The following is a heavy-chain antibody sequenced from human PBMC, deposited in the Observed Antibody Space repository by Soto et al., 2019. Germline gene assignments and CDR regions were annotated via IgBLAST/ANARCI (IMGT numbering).Heavy chain of an antibody. CDR1: GFTFSSYW. D-gene: IGHD6-19*01. J-gene: IGHJ4*02. Sequence: EVQLVESGGGLVQPGGSLRLSCAASGFTFSSYWMYWVRQAPGKGLAWVSRTNSDGSDTSYADSVKGRFTISRDNAKNTLYLQMNSLRAEDTAVYYCARDRGWSLFDYWGQGTLVTVSS. V-gene: IGHV3-74*01. CDR3: ARDRGWSLFDY. CDR2: TNSDGSDT.